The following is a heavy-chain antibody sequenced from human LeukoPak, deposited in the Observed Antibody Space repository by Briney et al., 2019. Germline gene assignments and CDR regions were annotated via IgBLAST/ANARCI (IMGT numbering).Heavy chain of an antibody. CDR1: GFTFGDNA. Sequence: GGSLRLSCTASGFTFGDNAMSWVRQAPGKGLEWVGFIRSKAYGATTEYAASMTGRFTISRDDSKSIAYLQMNSLKTEDTAVYFCARVPRGGDDWYFDLWGRGIVHTLSS. V-gene: IGHV3-49*04. D-gene: IGHD4-17*01. J-gene: IGHJ2*01. CDR2: IRSKAYGATT. CDR3: ARVPRGGDDWYFDL.